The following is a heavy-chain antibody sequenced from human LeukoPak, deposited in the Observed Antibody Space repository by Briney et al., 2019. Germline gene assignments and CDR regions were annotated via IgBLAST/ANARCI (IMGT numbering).Heavy chain of an antibody. J-gene: IGHJ5*02. CDR1: GYTFTGYY. CDR3: ARALRSNHGWFDP. Sequence: ASVKVSCKASGYTFTGYYMHWVRQAPGQGLEWMGWINPNSGGTNYAQKFQGRVTMTRDTSISTAYMELSRLRSDDTAVYYCARALRSNHGWFDPWGQGTLVTVSS. D-gene: IGHD4-11*01. V-gene: IGHV1-2*02. CDR2: INPNSGGT.